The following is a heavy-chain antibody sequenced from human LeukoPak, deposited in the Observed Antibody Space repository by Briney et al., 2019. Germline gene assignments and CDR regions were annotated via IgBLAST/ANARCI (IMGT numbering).Heavy chain of an antibody. Sequence: PGGSLRLSCAASGFTFSSYWMSWVRQAPGKGLEWVANIKQDGSEKYYVDSVKGRFTISRDNAKNSLYLQMNSLRAEDTAVYYCASGGSGSYEADAFDIWGQGTMVTVSS. CDR1: GFTFSSYW. J-gene: IGHJ3*02. D-gene: IGHD3-10*01. CDR3: ASGGSGSYEADAFDI. CDR2: IKQDGSEK. V-gene: IGHV3-7*01.